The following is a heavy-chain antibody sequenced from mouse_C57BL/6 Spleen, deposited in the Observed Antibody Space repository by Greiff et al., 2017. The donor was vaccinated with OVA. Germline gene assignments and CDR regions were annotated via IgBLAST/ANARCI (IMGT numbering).Heavy chain of an antibody. D-gene: IGHD1-1*01. CDR2: IYPGDGDT. V-gene: IGHV1-80*01. Sequence: VQLQQSGAELVKPGASVKISCKASGYAFSSYWMNWVKQRPGKGLEWIGQIYPGDGDTNYNGKFKGKATLTADKSSSTAYMQLSSLTSEDSAVYFCARRSLITTVVAGDAMDYCGQGTSVTVSS. CDR3: ARRSLITTVVAGDAMDY. J-gene: IGHJ4*01. CDR1: GYAFSSYW.